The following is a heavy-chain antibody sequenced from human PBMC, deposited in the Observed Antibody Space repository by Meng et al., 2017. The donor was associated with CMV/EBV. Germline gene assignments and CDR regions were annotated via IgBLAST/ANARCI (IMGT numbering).Heavy chain of an antibody. CDR2: ISSSSSSYI. CDR1: GFTFSSYS. J-gene: IGHJ4*02. D-gene: IGHD6-13*01. CDR3: AMLYSSSWYYFDY. Sequence: GESLKISCAASGFTFSSYSMNWVRQAPGKGLEWVSSISSSSSSYIYYADSVKGRFTISRDNAKNSLYLQMNSLRAEDTAVYYCAMLYSSSWYYFDYWGQGTLVTVSS. V-gene: IGHV3-21*01.